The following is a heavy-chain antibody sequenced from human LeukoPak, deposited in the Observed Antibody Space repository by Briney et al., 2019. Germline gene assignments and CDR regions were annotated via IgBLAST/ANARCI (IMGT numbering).Heavy chain of an antibody. CDR3: ARSITATGH. CDR2: INPDGGGT. J-gene: IGHJ4*02. CDR1: GYTFTGYY. D-gene: IGHD1-1*01. V-gene: IGHV1-2*02. Sequence: ASLKVSCKASGYTFTGYYIHWVRQAPGQGLEWMGYINPDGGGTNYAQKFQGRVTMTRDTSISTAYMELSGLTSDDTAVYYCARSITATGHWGQGTLVTVSS.